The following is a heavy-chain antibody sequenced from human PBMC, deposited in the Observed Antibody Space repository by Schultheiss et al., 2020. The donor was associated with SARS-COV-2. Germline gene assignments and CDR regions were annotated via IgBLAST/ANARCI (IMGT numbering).Heavy chain of an antibody. J-gene: IGHJ6*02. V-gene: IGHV3-33*01. CDR2: MWYDGSNE. CDR3: ARERYCSSTSCNLYYYYGMDV. Sequence: GGSLRLSCAASGFTFRDYGMHWVRQAPGKGLEWVAAMWYDGSNEYHADSVKGRFTISRDNSKDTLYLQMNSLRDEDTAVYYCARERYCSSTSCNLYYYYGMDVWGQGTTVTVAS. CDR1: GFTFRDYG. D-gene: IGHD2-2*01.